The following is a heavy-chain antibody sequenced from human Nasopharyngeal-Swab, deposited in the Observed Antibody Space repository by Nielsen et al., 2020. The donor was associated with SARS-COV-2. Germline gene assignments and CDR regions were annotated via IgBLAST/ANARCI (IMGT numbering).Heavy chain of an antibody. V-gene: IGHV1-69*06. Sequence: SVKVSCKASGGTFSSYAISWVRQAPGQGLEWMGGIIPLFGTANYAQKFQGRVTITADKSTSTAYMELSSLRSEDTAVYYCARASQEMATTHYFDYWGQGTLVTVSP. CDR2: IIPLFGTA. CDR1: GGTFSSYA. CDR3: ARASQEMATTHYFDY. D-gene: IGHD5-24*01. J-gene: IGHJ4*02.